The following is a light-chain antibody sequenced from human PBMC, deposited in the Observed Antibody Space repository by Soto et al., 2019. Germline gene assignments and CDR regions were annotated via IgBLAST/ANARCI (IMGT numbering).Light chain of an antibody. CDR2: EVR. V-gene: IGLV2-14*01. J-gene: IGLJ1*01. CDR1: SSDIGDYDF. CDR3: SSYTSTTNIYD. Sequence: QSVLTPPASVSGSPGQSITISCTGSSSDIGDYDFVSWYQQHPGKAPKLMIYEVRNRPSGLSTRFSASKSGNTASLTISGLQAEDEATYYCSSYTSTTNIYDIGGGTKVTVL.